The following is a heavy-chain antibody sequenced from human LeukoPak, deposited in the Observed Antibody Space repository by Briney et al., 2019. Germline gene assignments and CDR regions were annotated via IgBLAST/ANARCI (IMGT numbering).Heavy chain of an antibody. Sequence: PGGSLRLSCAASGFTFSNYAMSWVRQAPGKGLEWVSAISPSDGKTFYADSVKGRFTISRDNSKNTLSLQMNSLRAEDTARYYCAKDSSVPYGITDWGQGTLVTVSS. V-gene: IGHV3-23*01. CDR1: GFTFSNYA. CDR2: ISPSDGKT. D-gene: IGHD4-17*01. J-gene: IGHJ4*02. CDR3: AKDSSVPYGITD.